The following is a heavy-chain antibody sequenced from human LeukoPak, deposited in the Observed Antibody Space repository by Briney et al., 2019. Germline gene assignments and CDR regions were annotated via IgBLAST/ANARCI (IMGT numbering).Heavy chain of an antibody. CDR1: GFTFSNYA. J-gene: IGHJ4*02. V-gene: IGHV3-23*01. CDR2: ISDSGVST. D-gene: IGHD3-22*01. CDR3: AKDDYYDTSGYRD. Sequence: GGSLRLSCAASGFTFSNYAMNWVRQAPGKGLEWVSAISDSGVSTYYADSVRGRFTISRDNSKNTLYLQMNSLRAEDTAVYYCAKDDYYDTSGYRDWGQGTLVTVSS.